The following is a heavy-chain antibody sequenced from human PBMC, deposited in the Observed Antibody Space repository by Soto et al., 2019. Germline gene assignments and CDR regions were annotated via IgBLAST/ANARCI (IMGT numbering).Heavy chain of an antibody. Sequence: SETLSLTCTVSGGSISSGDYYWSWIRQPPGKGLEWIGYIYYSGSTYYNPSLKGRVTITVDTSKTQFSLKLSSVTAADTAVYYCARTIAAAGTVYWFDPWGQGTLVTVSS. CDR3: ARTIAAAGTVYWFDP. J-gene: IGHJ5*02. V-gene: IGHV4-30-4*01. D-gene: IGHD6-13*01. CDR1: GGSISSGDYY. CDR2: IYYSGST.